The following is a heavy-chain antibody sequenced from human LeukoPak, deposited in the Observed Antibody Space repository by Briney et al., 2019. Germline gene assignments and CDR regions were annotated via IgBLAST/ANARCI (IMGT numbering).Heavy chain of an antibody. J-gene: IGHJ4*02. CDR1: GFTFDDYG. CDR3: ARDHSGAVGGTGGGYFDY. V-gene: IGHV3-20*04. CDR2: INWNGGST. D-gene: IGHD6-19*01. Sequence: GGSLRLSCAASGFTFDDYGMSWVRQAPGKGLEWVSGINWNGGSTGYADSVKGRFTISRDNAKNSLYLQMNSLRAEDTALYYCARDHSGAVGGTGGGYFDYWGQGTLVTVSS.